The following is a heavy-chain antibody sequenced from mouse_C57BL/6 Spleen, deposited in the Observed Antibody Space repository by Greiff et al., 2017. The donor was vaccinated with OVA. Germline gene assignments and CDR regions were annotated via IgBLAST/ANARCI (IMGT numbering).Heavy chain of an antibody. CDR1: GYTFTSYC. V-gene: IGHV1-61*01. Sequence: QVQLQQPGAELVRPGSSVKLSCKASGYTFTSYCMDWVKQRPGQGLEWIGNIYPSDSETHYNQKFKDKATLTVDKSSSTAYMQLSSLTSEDSAVYYCARKANYYGSSSFAYWGQGTLVTVSA. D-gene: IGHD1-1*01. CDR2: IYPSDSET. CDR3: ARKANYYGSSSFAY. J-gene: IGHJ3*01.